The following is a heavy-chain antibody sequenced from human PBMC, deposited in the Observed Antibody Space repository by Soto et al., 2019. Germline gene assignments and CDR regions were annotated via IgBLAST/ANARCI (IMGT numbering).Heavy chain of an antibody. D-gene: IGHD6-19*01. J-gene: IGHJ6*02. CDR3: ARGAGWALYYCYGMDV. Sequence: EVQLVESGGGLIQPGGSLRLSCAASGFTVSSNYMSWVRQAPGKGMEWVSVIYSGGSTYYADSVKGRFTISRDNSKNTLYLQMNSLRTEDTAVYYCARGAGWALYYCYGMDVWGQWTTVTVSS. CDR1: GFTVSSNY. V-gene: IGHV3-53*01. CDR2: IYSGGST.